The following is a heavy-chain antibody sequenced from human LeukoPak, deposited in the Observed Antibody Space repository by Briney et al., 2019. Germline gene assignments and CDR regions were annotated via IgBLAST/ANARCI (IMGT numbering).Heavy chain of an antibody. CDR3: ARGGIVVVINNWFDP. CDR2: IIPIFGTA. Sequence: GASVKVSCKASGGTFSSYAISWVRQAPGHGLEWMGGIIPIFGTANYAQKFQGRVTITADESTSTAYMELSSLRSEDTAVYYCARGGIVVVINNWFDPWGQGTLVTVSS. D-gene: IGHD3-22*01. CDR1: GGTFSSYA. J-gene: IGHJ5*02. V-gene: IGHV1-69*13.